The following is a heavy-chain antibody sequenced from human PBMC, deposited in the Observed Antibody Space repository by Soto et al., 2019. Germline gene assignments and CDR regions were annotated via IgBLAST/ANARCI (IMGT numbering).Heavy chain of an antibody. J-gene: IGHJ6*02. CDR1: GYSFTSYW. CDR2: IDPSDSYT. Sequence: GESLKISCKGSGYSFTSYWISWVRQMPGKGLEWMGMIDPSDSYTNYSPSFQGHVTISADKSISTAYLQWSSLKASDTAMYYCARSDCSSTSCHRIVDYYYYYGMDVWGQGTTVT. CDR3: ARSDCSSTSCHRIVDYYYYYGMDV. V-gene: IGHV5-10-1*01. D-gene: IGHD2-2*01.